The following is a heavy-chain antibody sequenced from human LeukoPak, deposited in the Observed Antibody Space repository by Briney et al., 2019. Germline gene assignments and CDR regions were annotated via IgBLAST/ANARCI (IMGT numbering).Heavy chain of an antibody. CDR3: ARDRYYDSSGDAFDI. D-gene: IGHD3-22*01. J-gene: IGHJ3*02. CDR2: IYYSGST. Sequence: PSETLSLTCTVSGGSISSYYWSWIRQPPGKGLEWIGYIYYSGSTNYNPSLKSRVTISVDTSKNQFSLKLSSVTATDTGVYYCARDRYYDSSGDAFDIWGQGTMVTVSS. V-gene: IGHV4-59*01. CDR1: GGSISSYY.